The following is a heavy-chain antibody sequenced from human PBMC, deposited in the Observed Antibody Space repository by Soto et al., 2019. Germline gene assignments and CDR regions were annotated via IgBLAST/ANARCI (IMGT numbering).Heavy chain of an antibody. CDR1: GGSISSGGYY. D-gene: IGHD1-7*01. Sequence: SETLSLTCTVSGGSISSGGYYWSWIRQHPGKGLEWIGYIYYSGSTYYNPSLKSRVTISVDTSKNQFSLKLSSVTAAETAVYYCARDLVNWNYGGYYYYGMDVWGQGTTVTVSS. V-gene: IGHV4-31*03. CDR3: ARDLVNWNYGGYYYYGMDV. CDR2: IYYSGST. J-gene: IGHJ6*02.